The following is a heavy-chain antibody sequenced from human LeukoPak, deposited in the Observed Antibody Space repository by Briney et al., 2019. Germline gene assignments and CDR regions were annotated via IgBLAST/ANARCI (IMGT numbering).Heavy chain of an antibody. Sequence: GGSLRLSCAASGFTFSSYGMHWVRQAPGKGLEWVVVISYDGSNKYYADSVKGRFTISRDNSKNTLYLQMNSLRAEDTAVYYCARGGRYDSSGYLHYFDHWGQGTLVTVSS. CDR3: ARGGRYDSSGYLHYFDH. V-gene: IGHV3-30*03. D-gene: IGHD3-22*01. CDR1: GFTFSSYG. J-gene: IGHJ4*02. CDR2: ISYDGSNK.